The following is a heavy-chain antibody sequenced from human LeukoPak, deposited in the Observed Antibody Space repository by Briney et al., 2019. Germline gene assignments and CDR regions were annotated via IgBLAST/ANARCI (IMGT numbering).Heavy chain of an antibody. D-gene: IGHD1-26*01. CDR2: INHSGST. J-gene: IGHJ3*02. CDR1: GGSFSGYY. Sequence: SETLSLTCAVYGGSFSGYYWSWIRQPPGKGLEWIGEINHSGSTNYNPSLKSRVTISVDTSKNQFSLKLSSVTAADTAVYYCARVGIVDAFDIWGQGTMVTVSS. CDR3: ARVGIVDAFDI. V-gene: IGHV4-34*01.